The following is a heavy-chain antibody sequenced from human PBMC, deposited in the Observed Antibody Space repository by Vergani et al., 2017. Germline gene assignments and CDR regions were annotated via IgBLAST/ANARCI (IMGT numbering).Heavy chain of an antibody. CDR1: GGSFSGYY. CDR2: IYYSGST. CDR3: ARIGSMLMIDP. Sequence: QVQLQQWGAGLLKPSETLSLTCAVYGGSFSGYYWSWIRQPPGKGLEWIGYIYYSGSTYYNPSLKSRVTISVDTSKNQFSLKLSSVTAADTAVYYCARIGSMLMIDPWGQGTLVTVSS. V-gene: IGHV4-34*01. D-gene: IGHD2-15*01. J-gene: IGHJ5*02.